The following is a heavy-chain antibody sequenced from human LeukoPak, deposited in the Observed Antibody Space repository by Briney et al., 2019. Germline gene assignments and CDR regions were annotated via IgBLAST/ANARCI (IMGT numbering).Heavy chain of an antibody. Sequence: SETLSLTCTVSGGSISSSSYYWGWIRQPPGKGLEWIGSIYYSGSTYYNPSLKSRVTISVDRSNSQFSLKLSSVTAADTAVYYCASLTSYYFDYWGQGALVTVSS. V-gene: IGHV4-39*07. CDR2: IYYSGST. CDR3: ASLTSYYFDY. J-gene: IGHJ4*02. CDR1: GGSISSSSYY.